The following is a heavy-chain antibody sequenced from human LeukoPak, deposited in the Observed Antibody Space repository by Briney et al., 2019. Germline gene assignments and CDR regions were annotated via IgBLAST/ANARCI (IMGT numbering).Heavy chain of an antibody. D-gene: IGHD3-10*01. Sequence: SQTLSLTCTVSGGSISSGDYYWSWIRQPPGKGLEWLGYIFNSEHAYYNPSLKSRVTISADTSKNQFSLKLSSVTAADTAVYFCASSYYGSGSYYKPESFDYWGQGTLVTVSS. J-gene: IGHJ4*02. CDR3: ASSYYGSGSYYKPESFDY. CDR2: IFNSEHA. CDR1: GGSISSGDYY. V-gene: IGHV4-30-4*01.